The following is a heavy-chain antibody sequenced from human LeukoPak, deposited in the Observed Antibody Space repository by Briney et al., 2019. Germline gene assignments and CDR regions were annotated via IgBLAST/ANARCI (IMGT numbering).Heavy chain of an antibody. CDR2: ISYSGNT. CDR3: AREQGTKNFDY. J-gene: IGHJ4*02. Sequence: PSETLSLTCTVSGDSISSSNVYWGWIRRPPGKGLEWVASISYSGNTYYTPSLKSRVTMSVDTSRNQFSLKLSSVTAADTAVYYCAREQGTKNFDYWGQGTLVTVSS. D-gene: IGHD3-10*01. V-gene: IGHV4-39*02. CDR1: GDSISSSNVY.